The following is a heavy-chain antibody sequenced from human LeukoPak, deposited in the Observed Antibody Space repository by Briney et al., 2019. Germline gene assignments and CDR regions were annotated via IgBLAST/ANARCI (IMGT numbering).Heavy chain of an antibody. J-gene: IGHJ6*02. V-gene: IGHV1-8*01. D-gene: IGHD2-2*01. CDR2: MNPNSGNT. CDR3: ARGYCSSTSCYLYQYYYYGMDV. Sequence: GASVKVSCKASGYTFTSYDINWVRQATGQGLEWMGWMNPNSGNTGYAQMFQGRVTMTRNTSISTAYMELSSLRSEDTAVYYCARGYCSSTSCYLYQYYYYGMDVWGQGTTVTVSS. CDR1: GYTFTSYD.